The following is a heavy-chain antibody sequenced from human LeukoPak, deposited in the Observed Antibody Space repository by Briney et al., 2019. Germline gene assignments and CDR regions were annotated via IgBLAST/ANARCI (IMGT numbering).Heavy chain of an antibody. CDR3: ARDFWSGHPGY. Sequence: PSETLSLTCAVYGGSFSDYYWSWIRQPPGKGLEWIGEINHSGSTNYNPSLKSRLTISVNTSKNHFSLKLSSVTAADTAVYYCARDFWSGHPGYWGQGTLVTVSS. V-gene: IGHV4-34*01. J-gene: IGHJ4*02. CDR2: INHSGST. D-gene: IGHD3-3*01. CDR1: GGSFSDYY.